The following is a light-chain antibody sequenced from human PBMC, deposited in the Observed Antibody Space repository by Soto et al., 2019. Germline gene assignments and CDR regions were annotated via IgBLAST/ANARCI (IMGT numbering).Light chain of an antibody. CDR3: QQADSFPLT. Sequence: IPMTQATSTRSASFGDRVTITCRASQSVSSWLAWYQQKPGKAPNLLIYDASSLQSGVPSRFSGIGSGTDFTLTINSLQPEDFATYYCQQADSFPLTFGGGTKVDI. CDR2: DAS. V-gene: IGKV1-12*01. CDR1: QSVSSW. J-gene: IGKJ4*01.